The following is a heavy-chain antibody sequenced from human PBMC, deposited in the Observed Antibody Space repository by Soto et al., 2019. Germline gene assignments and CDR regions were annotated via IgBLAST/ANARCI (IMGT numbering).Heavy chain of an antibody. D-gene: IGHD1-7*01. CDR1: GGTFSSYT. CDR2: IIPILGIA. V-gene: IGHV1-69*02. J-gene: IGHJ5*02. CDR3: AWVSWNYWGDWCDD. Sequence: QVQLVQSGAEVKKPGSSVKVSCKASGGTFSSYTISWVRQAPGQGLEWMGRIIPILGIANYAQKFQGRVTSTEDKSPSTAYMELSSMRSEEMAVYYCAWVSWNYWGDWCDDWGEGTLVNGSS.